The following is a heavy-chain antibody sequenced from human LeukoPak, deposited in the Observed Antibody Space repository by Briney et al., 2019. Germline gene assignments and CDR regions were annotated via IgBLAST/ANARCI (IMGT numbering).Heavy chain of an antibody. J-gene: IGHJ3*02. CDR3: ARVWAGIAVAGRDDAFDI. V-gene: IGHV1-2*04. CDR2: INPNSGGT. D-gene: IGHD6-19*01. Sequence: ASVKVSCKASGYTFTSYGISWVRQAPGQGLEWMGWINPNSGGTNYAQKFQGWVTITRDTSISTAYMELSRLRSDDTAVYYCARVWAGIAVAGRDDAFDIWGQGTMVTVSS. CDR1: GYTFTSYG.